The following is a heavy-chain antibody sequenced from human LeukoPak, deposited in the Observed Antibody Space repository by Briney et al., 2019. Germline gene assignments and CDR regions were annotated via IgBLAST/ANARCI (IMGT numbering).Heavy chain of an antibody. V-gene: IGHV1-2*02. CDR2: INPNSGGT. CDR1: GYTFTGYY. J-gene: IGHJ4*02. Sequence: AASVKVSCKASGYTFTGYYMHWVRQAPGQGLEWMGWINPNSGGTHYAQKFQGRVTMTRDTSITTAYMELSRLRSDGTAVYYCARDIGYSSGWTGRSYYFDYWGQGTLVTVSS. CDR3: ARDIGYSSGWTGRSYYFDY. D-gene: IGHD6-19*01.